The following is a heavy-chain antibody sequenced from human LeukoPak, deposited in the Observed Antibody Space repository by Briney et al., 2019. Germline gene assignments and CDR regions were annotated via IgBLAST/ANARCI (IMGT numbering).Heavy chain of an antibody. CDR2: IGAAGDT. J-gene: IGHJ5*01. CDR3: GRGYCSGGRCYVLGGDNFDC. D-gene: IGHD2-15*01. V-gene: IGHV3-13*01. Sequence: GGSLRLSCTGSGFTFSIYDMHWVRQAKGKGLELVSAIGAAGDTYYLDCVRGRFFSSRENDKNSLYLQLNSLRTENTAVYYCGRGYCSGGRCYVLGGDNFDCWGPGTLVTVSS. CDR1: GFTFSIYD.